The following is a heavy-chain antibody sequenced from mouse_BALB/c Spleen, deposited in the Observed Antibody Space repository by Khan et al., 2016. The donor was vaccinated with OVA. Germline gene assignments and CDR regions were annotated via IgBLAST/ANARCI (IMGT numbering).Heavy chain of an antibody. CDR1: GYAFSNYW. V-gene: IGHV1-80*01. D-gene: IGHD2-14*01. J-gene: IGHJ3*01. CDR2: IYPGDGDT. Sequence: VQLQQSGAELVRPGSSVKISCKASGYAFSNYWMNWVKQRPGQGLEWIGQIYPGDGDTSFNGKFRGQATLTANNSSSTAYLQLSSLTSEDSAVSFCERIGYDYFAYWGQGTLVTVSA. CDR3: ERIGYDYFAY.